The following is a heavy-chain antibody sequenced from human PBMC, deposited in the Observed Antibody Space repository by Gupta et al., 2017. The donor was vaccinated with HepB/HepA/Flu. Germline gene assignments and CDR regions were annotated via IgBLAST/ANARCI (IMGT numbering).Heavy chain of an antibody. CDR2: INSNSRTL. CDR1: GFSFSSFS. J-gene: IGHJ3*02. D-gene: IGHD5-24*01. V-gene: IGHV3-48*02. CDR3: ARSRAGYNSAHGFDI. Sequence: EEQLVESGGGLVESGGSLRLSCAASGFSFSSFSMNWVRQAPGRGLEWVSYINSNSRTLFYGDSVKGRFTISRDNARNSIYLQMNSLTDEDTAVYYCARSRAGYNSAHGFDIWGQGTMVTVSS.